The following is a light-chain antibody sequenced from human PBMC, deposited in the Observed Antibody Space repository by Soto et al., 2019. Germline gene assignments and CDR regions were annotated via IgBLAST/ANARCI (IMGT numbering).Light chain of an antibody. CDR2: DAS. CDR3: QQYNSYSWT. CDR1: QSISSW. Sequence: DIQMTQSPSTLSASVGDRVTITCRASQSISSWLAWYQQKPGKAPKLLIYDASSLESGVPSRFSGSGSGTEFTLTISSLQPDDFATSYCQQYNSYSWTFGQGTKGDIK. V-gene: IGKV1-5*01. J-gene: IGKJ1*01.